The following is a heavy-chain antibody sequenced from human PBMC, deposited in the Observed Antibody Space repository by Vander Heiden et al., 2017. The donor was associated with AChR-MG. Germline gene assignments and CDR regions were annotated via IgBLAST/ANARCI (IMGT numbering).Heavy chain of an antibody. CDR3: ARDPSKYSSSWLFDY. D-gene: IGHD6-13*01. Sequence: QVQLVESGGGVVQPGRSLRLSCAASGFPFSSYAMHWVRQAPGKGLDGVAVISYDGSNKYYADSVKGRFTISRDNSKNTLYLQMNSLRAEDTAVYYCARDPSKYSSSWLFDYWGQGTLVTVSS. CDR2: ISYDGSNK. CDR1: GFPFSSYA. J-gene: IGHJ4*02. V-gene: IGHV3-30-3*01.